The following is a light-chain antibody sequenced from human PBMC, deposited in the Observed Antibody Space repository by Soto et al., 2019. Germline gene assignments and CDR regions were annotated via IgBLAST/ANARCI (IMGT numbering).Light chain of an antibody. Sequence: QSALTQPASVSGSPGQSITISCTGTSSDVGDYNYVSWYQQHPGKAPKLMIYEVNNRPSGVSNRFSGSKSGNTAALTISGLQEEDEDYYFCTSYTSSSTLVFGGGTKLTVL. J-gene: IGLJ2*01. CDR1: SSDVGDYNY. CDR2: EVN. CDR3: TSYTSSSTLV. V-gene: IGLV2-14*01.